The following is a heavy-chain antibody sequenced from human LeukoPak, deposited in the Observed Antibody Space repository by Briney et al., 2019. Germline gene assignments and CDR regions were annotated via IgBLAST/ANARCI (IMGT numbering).Heavy chain of an antibody. CDR1: GFCFNNYA. D-gene: IGHD3-10*01. J-gene: IGHJ3*02. CDR2: INSVGGTS. Sequence: GGSLTLSCSASGFCFNNYAVHWVRPAPAKGLEYVSGINSVGGTSHYADSPKGRFTISRDNSKNALYLQLSSLRPEDTALYYCVTTMVVFGGLIRTDAFDIWGQGTMVTVSS. V-gene: IGHV3-64D*06. CDR3: VTTMVVFGGLIRTDAFDI.